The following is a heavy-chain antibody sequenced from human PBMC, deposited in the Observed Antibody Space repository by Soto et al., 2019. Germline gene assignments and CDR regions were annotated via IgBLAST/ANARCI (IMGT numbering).Heavy chain of an antibody. D-gene: IGHD3-10*01. Sequence: EVQLLESGGGLVQPGGSLRLSCAASGVTFSSYAMSWVRQAPGKGLEWVSGIGGSGGSTYYADAVKGRLTISRENSKNTIYLQMNSLRAEDTAVYYCANAGLVRGSYFDYWGQGTLVTVSS. CDR3: ANAGLVRGSYFDY. V-gene: IGHV3-23*01. CDR1: GVTFSSYA. CDR2: IGGSGGST. J-gene: IGHJ4*02.